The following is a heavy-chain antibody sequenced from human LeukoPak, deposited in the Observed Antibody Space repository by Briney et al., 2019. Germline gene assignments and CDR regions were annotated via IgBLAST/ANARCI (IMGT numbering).Heavy chain of an antibody. CDR2: IYYSGST. V-gene: IGHV4-59*01. CDR3: VATALRRRKDYYGMDV. CDR1: GGSISSYY. Sequence: SETLSLTCTVSGGSISSYYWSWIRQPPGKGLEWIGYIYYSGSTNYNPSLKSRVTISVDTSKNQFSLKLSSVTAADTAVYYCVATALRRRKDYYGMDVWGKGTTVTVSP. J-gene: IGHJ6*04. D-gene: IGHD4-17*01.